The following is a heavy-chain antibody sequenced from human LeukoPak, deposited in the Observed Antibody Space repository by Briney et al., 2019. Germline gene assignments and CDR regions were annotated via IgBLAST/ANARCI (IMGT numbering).Heavy chain of an antibody. V-gene: IGHV4-59*01. CDR2: IYHSGST. CDR3: ARGNPGRGYPSYYGMDV. J-gene: IGHJ6*02. CDR1: GGSISNYY. D-gene: IGHD1-14*01. Sequence: SETLSLTCTVSGGSISNYYWTWIRQSPGTGLEWIGYIYHSGSTNYNPSLKSRVTISVDTSKNQFSLKLNSVTAADTAMYYCARGNPGRGYPSYYGMDVWGHGTTVTVSS.